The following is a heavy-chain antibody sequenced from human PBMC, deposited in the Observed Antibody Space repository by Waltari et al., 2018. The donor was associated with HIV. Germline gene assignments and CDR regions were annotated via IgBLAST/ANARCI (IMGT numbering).Heavy chain of an antibody. V-gene: IGHV3-23*01. J-gene: IGHJ4*02. CDR2: ISGSGGST. CDR1: GSTFSSYP. Sequence: EVQLLESGGGLVQPGGSLRLSAAASGSTFSSYPMRWVRQAPGKGLEWVSAISGSGGSTYYADSVKGRFTISRDNSKNTLYLQMNSLRAEDTAVYYCAKDKVVVPAAFLGYWGQGTLVTVSS. D-gene: IGHD2-2*01. CDR3: AKDKVVVPAAFLGY.